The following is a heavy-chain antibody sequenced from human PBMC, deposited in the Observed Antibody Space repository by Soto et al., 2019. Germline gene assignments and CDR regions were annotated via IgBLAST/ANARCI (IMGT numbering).Heavy chain of an antibody. J-gene: IGHJ3*02. CDR1: GFTFSSYE. CDR2: ISSSGSTI. V-gene: IGHV3-48*03. D-gene: IGHD2-21*02. CDR3: ASLHIVVVTATYDAFDI. Sequence: GGSLRLSCAASGFTFSSYEMNWVRQAPGKGLEWVSYISSSGSTIYYADSVKGRFTISRDNAKNSLYLQMNSLRAEDTAVYYCASLHIVVVTATYDAFDIWGQGTMVTVS.